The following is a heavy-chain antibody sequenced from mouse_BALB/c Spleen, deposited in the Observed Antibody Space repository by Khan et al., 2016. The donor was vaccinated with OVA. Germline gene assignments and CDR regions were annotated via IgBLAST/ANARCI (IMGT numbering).Heavy chain of an antibody. CDR2: IYPGDGDT. Sequence: QVQLKQSGAELVRPGSSVKISCKASGYVFSSYWMNWVKQRPGQGLEWIGQIYPGDGDTKYNGKFKGKATLTADKSSSTAYMQISSLTSEDSAVYFCARSGYDFFAYWGQGTLVTVSA. V-gene: IGHV1-80*01. CDR1: GYVFSSYW. J-gene: IGHJ3*01. D-gene: IGHD2-14*01. CDR3: ARSGYDFFAY.